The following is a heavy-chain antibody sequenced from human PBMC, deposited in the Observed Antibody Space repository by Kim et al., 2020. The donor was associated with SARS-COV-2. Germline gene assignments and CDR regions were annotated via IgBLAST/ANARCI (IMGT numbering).Heavy chain of an antibody. V-gene: IGHV4-59*01. CDR3: ARASGSSGYLDAFDI. J-gene: IGHJ3*02. Sequence: PSLKSRVTISVDTSKNQFSLKLSSVTAADTAVYYCARASGSSGYLDAFDIWGQGTMVTVSS. D-gene: IGHD3-22*01.